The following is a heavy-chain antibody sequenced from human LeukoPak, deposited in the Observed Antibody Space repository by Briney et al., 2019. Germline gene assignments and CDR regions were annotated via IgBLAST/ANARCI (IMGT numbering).Heavy chain of an antibody. CDR1: GYTFTSYD. CDR3: ARGGIRIVGATTDLDY. J-gene: IGHJ4*02. V-gene: IGHV1-8*01. Sequence: ASVKVSCKASGYTFTSYDINWVRQATGQGLEWMGWMNPNSGNTGYAQEFQGRVTMTRNTSISTAYMELSSLRSEDTAVYYCARGGIRIVGATTDLDYWGQGTLVTVSS. D-gene: IGHD1-26*01. CDR2: MNPNSGNT.